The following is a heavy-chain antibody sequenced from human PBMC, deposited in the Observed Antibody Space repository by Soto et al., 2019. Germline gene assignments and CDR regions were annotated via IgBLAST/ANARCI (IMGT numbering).Heavy chain of an antibody. Sequence: TLSLTCAVSGGSISSGGYSWAWIRQPPGKGLEWIGYIYHSGSTYYNPSLKSRVTISADKSISTAYLQWSSLKASDTAMYYCAKPRSSSRNYYGMDVWGQGTTVTVSS. CDR1: GGSISSGGYS. CDR3: AKPRSSSRNYYGMDV. D-gene: IGHD6-13*01. V-gene: IGHV4-30-2*01. J-gene: IGHJ6*02. CDR2: IYHSGST.